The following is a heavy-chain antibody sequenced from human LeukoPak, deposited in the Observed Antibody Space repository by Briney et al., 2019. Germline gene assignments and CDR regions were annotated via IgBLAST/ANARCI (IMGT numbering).Heavy chain of an antibody. CDR3: ARDLSRDCSSTSCYTFDP. Sequence: PGGSLRLSCAASGFTFSSYAMSWVRQAPGKGLEWVSAISGSGGSTYYADSVKGRFTISRDNSKNTLYLQMNSLRAEDTAVYYCARDLSRDCSSTSCYTFDPWGQGTLVTVSS. CDR2: ISGSGGST. CDR1: GFTFSSYA. J-gene: IGHJ5*02. D-gene: IGHD2-2*02. V-gene: IGHV3-23*01.